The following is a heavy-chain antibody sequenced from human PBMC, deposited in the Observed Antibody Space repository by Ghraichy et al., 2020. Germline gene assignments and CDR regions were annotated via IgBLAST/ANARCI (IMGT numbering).Heavy chain of an antibody. CDR3: AKGRDTIVRGVRALDV. D-gene: IGHD3-10*01. CDR1: GFTFSSYA. CDR2: ISDNGDST. V-gene: IGHV3-23*01. J-gene: IGHJ6*04. Sequence: SCAASGFTFSSYAMSWVRQAPGKGLEWVSRISDNGDSTYYADPVKGRFTISRDKSKNTLYLQMNSLRAEDTAVYYCAKGRDTIVRGVRALDVWGKGTTVTVSS.